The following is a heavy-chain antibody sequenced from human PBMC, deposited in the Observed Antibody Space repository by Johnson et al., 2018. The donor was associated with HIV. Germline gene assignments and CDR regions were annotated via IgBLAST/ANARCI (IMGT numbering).Heavy chain of an antibody. CDR3: AKETRDSRSAFDI. V-gene: IGHV3-30*02. Sequence: LVESGGGVVQPGGSLRLSCAASGFSFSSYGIHWVRQAPGRGLEWVAFTQYDGSNKYYADSVKGRFTISRDNSKKTVYLQMNSLRGEDTAVYYCAKETRDSRSAFDIWGQGTMVTVSS. J-gene: IGHJ3*02. CDR1: GFSFSSYG. CDR2: TQYDGSNK. D-gene: IGHD3-22*01.